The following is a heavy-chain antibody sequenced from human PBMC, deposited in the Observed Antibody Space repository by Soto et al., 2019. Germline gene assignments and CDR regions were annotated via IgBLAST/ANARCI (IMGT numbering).Heavy chain of an antibody. CDR3: ARGWWAHFDY. Sequence: EVQLVESGGGLVQPGGSLRLSCAASGFTVSSNYMNWVRQAPGKGLEWVSVIYSGVSTYYADSVKGRFTISRDNSKNTLYLQVKSLRAEDTAVYCGARGWWAHFDYWGQGTLVTVSS. CDR2: IYSGVST. J-gene: IGHJ4*02. CDR1: GFTVSSNY. D-gene: IGHD2-15*01. V-gene: IGHV3-66*01.